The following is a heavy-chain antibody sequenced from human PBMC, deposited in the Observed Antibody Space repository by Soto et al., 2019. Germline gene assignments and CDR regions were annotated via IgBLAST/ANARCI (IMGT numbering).Heavy chain of an antibody. D-gene: IGHD6-13*01. CDR1: GLTFSGSA. CDR3: AKIQSIAAAFSDY. V-gene: IGHV3-23*01. CDR2: ISVTGAST. Sequence: GGSLRLSCAASGLTFSGSAMSWVRQAPGKGLEWVSSISVTGASTYYADSVQGRFTVSRDNSKDTFFLEMNSLRAEDTAVYFCAKIQSIAAAFSDYWGQGTLVTVSS. J-gene: IGHJ4*02.